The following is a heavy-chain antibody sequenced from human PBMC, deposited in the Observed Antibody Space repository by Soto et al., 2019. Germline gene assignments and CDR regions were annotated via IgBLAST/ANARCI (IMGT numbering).Heavy chain of an antibody. CDR1: GGSISSSNW. CDR2: IYHSGST. CDR3: ARRAGIAAAGFDY. Sequence: QVQLQESGPGLVKPSGTLSLTCAVSGGSISSSNWWSWVRQPPGKGLEWIGEIYHSGSTNYNPYLKSRVTISVDKSQNQFSLKLSSVTAADTAVYYCARRAGIAAAGFDYWGQGTLVTVSS. D-gene: IGHD6-13*01. V-gene: IGHV4-4*02. J-gene: IGHJ4*02.